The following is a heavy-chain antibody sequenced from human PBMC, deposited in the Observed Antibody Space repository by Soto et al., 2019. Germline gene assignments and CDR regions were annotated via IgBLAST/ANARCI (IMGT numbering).Heavy chain of an antibody. CDR1: GYSFTGYW. D-gene: IGHD2-15*01. V-gene: IGHV5-51*01. J-gene: IGHJ6*02. CDR2: IYPGDSDT. CDR3: ARPLRYCSGGSCYYYYYGMDV. Sequence: GESLKISCKGSGYSFTGYWIGWVRQMPGKGLEWMGIIYPGDSDTRYSPSFQGQVTISADKSISTAYLQWSSLKASDTAMYYCARPLRYCSGGSCYYYYYGMDVWGQGTTVTVSS.